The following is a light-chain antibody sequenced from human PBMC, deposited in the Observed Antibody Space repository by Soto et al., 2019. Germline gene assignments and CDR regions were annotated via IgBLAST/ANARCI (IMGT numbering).Light chain of an antibody. Sequence: QSALTQPPSASGSPGQSVTISRTGTSSDVGGYNYVSWYQQHPGKAPKLMIYEVSKRPSGVPDRFPASKSGNTASLTVSGLQAEDEADYHCSSYAGNNNLIFGGGTKLTVL. J-gene: IGLJ2*01. V-gene: IGLV2-8*01. CDR1: SSDVGGYNY. CDR3: SSYAGNNNLI. CDR2: EVS.